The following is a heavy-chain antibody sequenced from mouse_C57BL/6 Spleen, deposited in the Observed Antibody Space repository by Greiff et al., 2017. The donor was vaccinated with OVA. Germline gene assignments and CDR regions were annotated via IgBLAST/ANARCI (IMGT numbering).Heavy chain of an antibody. CDR2: INPSNGGT. Sequence: VQLQQPGTELVKPGASVKLSCKASGYTFTSYWMHWVKQRPGQGLEWIGNINPSNGGTNYNEKFKSKATLTVDKSSSTAYMQLSSLTSEDSACYYCARCYYGSSYVWYFDVWGTGTTVTVSS. CDR1: GYTFTSYW. V-gene: IGHV1-53*01. J-gene: IGHJ1*03. CDR3: ARCYYGSSYVWYFDV. D-gene: IGHD1-1*01.